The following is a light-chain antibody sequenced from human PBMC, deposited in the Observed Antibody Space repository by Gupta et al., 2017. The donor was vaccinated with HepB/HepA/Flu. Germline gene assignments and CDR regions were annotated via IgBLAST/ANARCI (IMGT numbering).Light chain of an antibody. CDR3: NCRDSSGNDLV. V-gene: IGLV3-19*01. J-gene: IGLJ2*01. Sequence: SSALTQDPPVSGAMGETVRITCQGESLRSSYASWYQQKPGQAPVLVFYGQAKRPSGIPDRISGSNSGNIAYLTITGAQAEDEADYYCNCRDSSGNDLVFGEGTKLTVL. CDR2: GQA. CDR1: SLRSSY.